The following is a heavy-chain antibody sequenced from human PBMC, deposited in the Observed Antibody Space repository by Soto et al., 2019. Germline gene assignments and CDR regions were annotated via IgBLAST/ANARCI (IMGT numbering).Heavy chain of an antibody. J-gene: IGHJ4*02. Sequence: QVQLQESGPGLVKPSQTLSLTCTVSGGSISSGDYYWSWIRQPPGKGLEWIGYIYYSGSTYYNPALKIRVTISVDTSNDQFSLKLSSVTAADTAVYYYASDRGYSYGLYYFDYWGQGTLVTVSS. V-gene: IGHV4-30-4*01. CDR3: ASDRGYSYGLYYFDY. CDR2: IYYSGST. D-gene: IGHD5-18*01. CDR1: GGSISSGDYY.